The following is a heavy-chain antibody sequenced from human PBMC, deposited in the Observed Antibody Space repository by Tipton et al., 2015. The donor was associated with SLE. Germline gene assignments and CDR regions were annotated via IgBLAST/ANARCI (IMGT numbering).Heavy chain of an antibody. CDR2: VHYSGVT. CDR1: GGSFSGYC. J-gene: IGHJ2*01. D-gene: IGHD1-14*01. Sequence: GLVKPSETLSLICAVYGGSFSGYCWSWIRQPPGKGLEWIGYVHYSGVTSYNPSFQSRVTISIDTSRNQFSLHLNSVTAADAALYFCARYNLSGWRLGLWGRGTLVSVSS. CDR3: ARYNLSGWRLGL. V-gene: IGHV4-34*11.